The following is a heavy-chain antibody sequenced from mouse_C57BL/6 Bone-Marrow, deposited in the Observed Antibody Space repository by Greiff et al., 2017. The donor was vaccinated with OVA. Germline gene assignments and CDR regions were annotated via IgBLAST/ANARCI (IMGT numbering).Heavy chain of an antibody. J-gene: IGHJ1*03. Sequence: QVQLQQSGAERVKPGASVKISCKASGYTFTDYYINWVKQRPGQGLEWIGKIGPGSGSTYYNEKFKGKATLTADKSSSTAYMQLSSLTSEDSAVYFCARQPYYGSSYWYFDVWGTGTTVTVSS. D-gene: IGHD1-1*01. CDR1: GYTFTDYY. CDR3: ARQPYYGSSYWYFDV. CDR2: IGPGSGST. V-gene: IGHV1-77*01.